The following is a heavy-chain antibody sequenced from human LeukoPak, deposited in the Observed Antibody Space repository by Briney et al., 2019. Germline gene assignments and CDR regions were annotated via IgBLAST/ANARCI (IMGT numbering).Heavy chain of an antibody. CDR1: GGSMSSYY. D-gene: IGHD3-22*01. J-gene: IGHJ4*02. CDR3: ARHPPYYYDSSGAYFDY. CDR2: IYYSGST. V-gene: IGHV4-59*08. Sequence: SSETLSLTCIVSGGSMSSYYWSWIRQPPGEGLGWIGYIYYSGSTNYNPSLRSRVTISVATSKNQSSLKLSSVTAADTAVDYCARHPPYYYDSSGAYFDYWGQGTLVTVSS.